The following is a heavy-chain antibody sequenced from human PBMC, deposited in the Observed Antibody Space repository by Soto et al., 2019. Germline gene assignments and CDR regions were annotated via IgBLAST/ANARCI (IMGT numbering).Heavy chain of an antibody. Sequence: ASVKVSCKASGYTFTSYDINWVLQATGQGLEWMGWMNPNSGNTGYAQKFQGRVTMTRNTSISTAYMELSSLRSEDTAVFYCARGFILQYEPYDYWGHGTLVIVSS. V-gene: IGHV1-8*01. CDR2: MNPNSGNT. CDR1: GYTFTSYD. D-gene: IGHD4-4*01. CDR3: ARGFILQYEPYDY. J-gene: IGHJ4*01.